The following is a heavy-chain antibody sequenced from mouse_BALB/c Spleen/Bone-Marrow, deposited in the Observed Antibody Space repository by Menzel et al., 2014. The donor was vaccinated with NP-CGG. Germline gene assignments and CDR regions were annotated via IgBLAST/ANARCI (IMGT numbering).Heavy chain of an antibody. D-gene: IGHD1-1*01. CDR3: AREGTYYAYFDY. J-gene: IGHJ2*01. CDR2: INPSIGYT. CDR1: GYIFTSYT. Sequence: VQLQESAAELARPGASVKLSCKASGYIFTSYTIQWIKQRPGQGLEWIGYINPSIGYTEYNQKFKDKTTLTADTSSSTTYMQLSSLTSEDSAVYYCAREGTYYAYFDYWGQGNTLTVSS. V-gene: IGHV1-4*02.